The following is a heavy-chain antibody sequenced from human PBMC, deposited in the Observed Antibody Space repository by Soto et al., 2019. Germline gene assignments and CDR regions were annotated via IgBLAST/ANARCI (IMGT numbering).Heavy chain of an antibody. D-gene: IGHD6-19*01. J-gene: IGHJ6*02. Sequence: GGSLRLSCTASGFPCSSYAMSWVRQAPGKGLEWVSAISGSGGSTYYADSVKGRFTISRDNSKNTLYLQMNSLRAEDTAVYYCAKDDDSSSGWYVPGGMDVWGQGTTVTVSS. CDR2: ISGSGGST. CDR1: GFPCSSYA. CDR3: AKDDDSSSGWYVPGGMDV. V-gene: IGHV3-23*01.